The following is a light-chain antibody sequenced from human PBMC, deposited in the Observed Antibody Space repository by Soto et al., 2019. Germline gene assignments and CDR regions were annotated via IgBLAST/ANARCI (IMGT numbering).Light chain of an antibody. V-gene: IGKV1-5*01. CDR2: DAS. J-gene: IGKJ2*01. CDR1: QGVSRS. CDR3: QQYDYYYT. Sequence: DIQMTQSPSALSASVGDRVTITCRASQGVSRSLAWYQQKPGKAPKLLIYDASTLKSGDPSKFSGRGSGTDFTLTISLLQSDDFATYYCQQYDYYYTFGQGTKLEIK.